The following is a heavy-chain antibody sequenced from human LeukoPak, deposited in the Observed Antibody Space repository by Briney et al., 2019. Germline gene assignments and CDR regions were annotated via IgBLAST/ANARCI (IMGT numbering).Heavy chain of an antibody. Sequence: SETLSLTCTVSGGSISGSYWNWIRQPPGRGLEWIGYINDRGSTNYNPSLKSRVTISVDTSKNQFSLKLSSVTAADTAVYYCARDPLSPNVFDVWGQGTMVTVSS. CDR1: GGSISGSY. V-gene: IGHV4-59*01. CDR3: ARDPLSPNVFDV. J-gene: IGHJ3*01. CDR2: INDRGST.